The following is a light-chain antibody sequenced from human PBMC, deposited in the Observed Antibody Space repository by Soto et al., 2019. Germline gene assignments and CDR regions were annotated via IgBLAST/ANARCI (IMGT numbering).Light chain of an antibody. Sequence: DIQMTQSPSTLSASVGDRVTIACRASQSIGTSLAWYQQKAGKAPKLLIYEASNLESGVPSRFSGSGSGTEFTLTISSLQADDFATYSYQQYHNMRTFGQGTKVEIK. CDR2: EAS. CDR1: QSIGTS. V-gene: IGKV1-5*03. J-gene: IGKJ1*01. CDR3: QQYHNMRT.